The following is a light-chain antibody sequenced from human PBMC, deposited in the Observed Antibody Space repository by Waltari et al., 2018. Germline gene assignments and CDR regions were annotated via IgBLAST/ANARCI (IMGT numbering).Light chain of an antibody. V-gene: IGKV3-15*01. J-gene: IGKJ4*01. CDR2: GAS. CDR3: QQYNNWPPSRT. Sequence: EIVMTHSPATLSVSPGERATLSFRASQSVSTNLAWYQQKPGQAPRLLIYGASTRATGIPARFSGSGSGTEFTLTISSLQSEDFAVYYCQQYNNWPPSRTFGGGTKVEIK. CDR1: QSVSTN.